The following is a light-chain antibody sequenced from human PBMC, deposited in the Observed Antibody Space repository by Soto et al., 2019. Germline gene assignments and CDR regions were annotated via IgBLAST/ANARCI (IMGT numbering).Light chain of an antibody. J-gene: IGKJ5*01. V-gene: IGKV1-39*01. Sequence: DIQMTQSPFSLSASVGDRVTITCRASRSINIFLNWYQQKPGGAPKLLIYSASTLQTGVPSRFTGSGSGTDFTLSISSLQPEDTATYYCQQGSGTPFTFGQGTRLEIQ. CDR2: SAS. CDR1: RSINIF. CDR3: QQGSGTPFT.